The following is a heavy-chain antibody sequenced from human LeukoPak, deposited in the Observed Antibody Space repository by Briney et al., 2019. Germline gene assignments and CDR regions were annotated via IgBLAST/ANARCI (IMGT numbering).Heavy chain of an antibody. CDR2: ISGSGGST. CDR3: AKGNWDSSSWYLFVG. CDR1: GFTFSSYA. Sequence: PGGSLRLSCAASGFTFSSYAMSCVRQAPGKGLEWVSAISGSGGSTYYADSVKGRFTISRDNSKNTLYLQMNSLRAEDTAVYYCAKGNWDSSSWYLFVGWGQGTMVTVSS. V-gene: IGHV3-23*01. J-gene: IGHJ3*01. D-gene: IGHD6-13*01.